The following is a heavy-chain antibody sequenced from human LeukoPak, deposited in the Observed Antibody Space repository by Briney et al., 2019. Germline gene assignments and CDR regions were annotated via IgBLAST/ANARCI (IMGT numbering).Heavy chain of an antibody. Sequence: KPSETLSLTCIVSGVSFSSSYWSWIRQPPGKGLEWIAYIYSNGNTNSNPSLKSRVTIAVDTSQSQFSLKLSSVTAADTAVYYCARGLVGLTPHAGVFQIWGQGTKVTVSS. D-gene: IGHD1-26*01. CDR1: GVSFSSSY. J-gene: IGHJ3*02. CDR3: ARGLVGLTPHAGVFQI. CDR2: IYSNGNT. V-gene: IGHV4-59*01.